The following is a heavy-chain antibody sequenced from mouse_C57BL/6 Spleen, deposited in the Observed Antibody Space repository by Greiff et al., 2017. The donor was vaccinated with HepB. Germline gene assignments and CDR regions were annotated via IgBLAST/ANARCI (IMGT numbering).Heavy chain of an antibody. J-gene: IGHJ3*01. Sequence: QVQLQQSGAELARPGASVKLSCKASGYTFTSYGISWVKQRTGQGLEWIGEIYPRSGNTYYNEKFKGKATLTADKSSSTAYMELRSLTSEDSAVYVCARWEWDEAWFAYWGQGTLVTVSA. CDR2: IYPRSGNT. CDR1: GYTFTSYG. V-gene: IGHV1-81*01. D-gene: IGHD4-1*01. CDR3: ARWEWDEAWFAY.